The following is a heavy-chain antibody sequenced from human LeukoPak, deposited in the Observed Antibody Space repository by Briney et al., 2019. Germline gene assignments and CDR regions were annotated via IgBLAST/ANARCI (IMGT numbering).Heavy chain of an antibody. Sequence: PGRSLRLSCAASGFTFSTYGMQWVRQAPGKGLEWVAVIVGDGSKAHCADSVRGRSTVSRDNSKNTLYLQMNSLRAEDTAVYYCARDSITGDNSLDFWGRGTLVTVSS. V-gene: IGHV3-33*05. J-gene: IGHJ4*02. CDR1: GFTFSTYG. CDR3: ARDSITGDNSLDF. D-gene: IGHD7-27*01. CDR2: IVGDGSKA.